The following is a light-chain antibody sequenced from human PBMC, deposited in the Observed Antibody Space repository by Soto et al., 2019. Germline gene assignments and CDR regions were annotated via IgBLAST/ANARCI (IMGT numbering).Light chain of an antibody. V-gene: IGKV3-20*01. CDR2: GAS. J-gene: IGKJ1*01. CDR3: QQYGSSPSWT. Sequence: EIVLTQSPGTLSLSPGERATLSCRASQSVSSSYLAWYQQKPGQAPRLLIYGASSRATGIPDRFSGSGSGNDFTLTISRLEPEDVAVYYCQQYGSSPSWTFGQGTKVEIK. CDR1: QSVSSSY.